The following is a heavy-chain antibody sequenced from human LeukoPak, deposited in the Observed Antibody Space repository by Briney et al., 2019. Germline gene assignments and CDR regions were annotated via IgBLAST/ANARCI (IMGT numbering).Heavy chain of an antibody. J-gene: IGHJ4*02. CDR3: AREVPAGRFLEWLFFDY. Sequence: ASVKVSCKASGYTFTGYYMHWVRQAPGQGLEWMGWINPNSGGTNYAQKFQGRVTMTRDTSISTAYMELSRLRSDDTAVYYCAREVPAGRFLEWLFFDYWGQGTLVTVSS. V-gene: IGHV1-2*02. CDR2: INPNSGGT. CDR1: GYTFTGYY. D-gene: IGHD3-3*01.